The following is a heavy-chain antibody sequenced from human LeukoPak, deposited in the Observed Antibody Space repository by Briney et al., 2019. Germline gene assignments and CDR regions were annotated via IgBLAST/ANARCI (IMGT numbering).Heavy chain of an antibody. CDR2: IYTSGST. CDR1: GGSISSGSYY. V-gene: IGHV4-61*02. D-gene: IGHD6-13*01. J-gene: IGHJ4*02. CDR3: ARLNFHGSSSQSRSVDY. Sequence: SQTLSLTCTVSGGSISSGSYYWSWIRQPAGKGLEWIGRIYTSGSTNYNPSLKSRVTISVDTSKDQFSLKLNSVTAADTAVYYCARLNFHGSSSQSRSVDYWGQGTLVTVSS.